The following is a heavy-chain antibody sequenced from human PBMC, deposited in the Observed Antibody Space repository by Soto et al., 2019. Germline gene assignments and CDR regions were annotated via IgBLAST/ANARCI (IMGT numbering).Heavy chain of an antibody. V-gene: IGHV3-30*18. CDR1: GFTFSGYG. CDR3: AKARTIAARYYYYGMDV. J-gene: IGHJ6*02. Sequence: PRGSLRLSCAASGFTFSGYGMHWVRQAPGKGLEWVAVISYDGSNKYYADSVKGRFTISRDNSKNTLYLQMNSLRAEDTAVYYCAKARTIAARYYYYGMDVWGQGTTVTVSS. D-gene: IGHD6-6*01. CDR2: ISYDGSNK.